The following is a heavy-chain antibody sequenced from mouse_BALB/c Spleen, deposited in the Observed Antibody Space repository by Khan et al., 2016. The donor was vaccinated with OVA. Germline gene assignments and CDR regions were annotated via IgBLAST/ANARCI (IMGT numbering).Heavy chain of an antibody. D-gene: IGHD1-1*01. CDR2: IDPANGNT. J-gene: IGHJ2*01. Sequence: EVQLQESGAEVVKPGASVKLSCTASGFNIKDTYMHWVKQRPEQGLEWIGRIDPANGNTKYDPKFQGKATVTADTSSNTAYLQLSSLTSEDTAVYYCATYYDGSSRYFDYWGQGTTLTVSS. CDR1: GFNIKDTY. V-gene: IGHV14-3*02. CDR3: ATYYDGSSRYFDY.